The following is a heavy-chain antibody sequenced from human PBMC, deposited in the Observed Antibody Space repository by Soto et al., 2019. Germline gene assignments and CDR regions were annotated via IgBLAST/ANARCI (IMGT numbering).Heavy chain of an antibody. J-gene: IGHJ6*02. Sequence: QVRLVQSGAEVKKPGSSVKVSCKASGGTFSSYAISWVRQAPGQGLEWMGGIIPIFGTANYAQKFQGRVTITADESTSTAYMELSSLRSEDTAVYYCARHSGSYYYYCMDVWGQGTTVTVSS. CDR2: IIPIFGTA. D-gene: IGHD1-26*01. CDR3: ARHSGSYYYYCMDV. CDR1: GGTFSSYA. V-gene: IGHV1-69*01.